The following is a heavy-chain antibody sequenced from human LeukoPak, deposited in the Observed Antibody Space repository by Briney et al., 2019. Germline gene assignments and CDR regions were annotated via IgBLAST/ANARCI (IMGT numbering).Heavy chain of an antibody. J-gene: IGHJ5*02. CDR3: ARDLGLPTSYYDFWSGYYTISSGLDP. CDR2: IKQDGSEK. Sequence: GGSLRLSCAASGFTFSGYWMSWVRQAPGKGLEWVANIKQDGSEKYYVDSVKGRFTISRENAKNSLYLQMNSLRAEDTAVYYCARDLGLPTSYYDFWSGYYTISSGLDPWGQGTLVTVSS. CDR1: GFTFSGYW. V-gene: IGHV3-7*01. D-gene: IGHD3-3*01.